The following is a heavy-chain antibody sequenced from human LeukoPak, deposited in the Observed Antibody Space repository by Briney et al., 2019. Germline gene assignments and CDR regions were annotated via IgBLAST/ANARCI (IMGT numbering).Heavy chain of an antibody. J-gene: IGHJ4*02. D-gene: IGHD5-18*01. CDR1: GGSISSYY. Sequence: SETLSLTCTVSGGSISSYYWSWIRQPAGKGLEWIGYIYYSGSTNYNPSLKSRVTISVDTSKNQFSLKLSSVTAADTAVYYCARSRRGYSYGQTFDYWGQGTLVTVSS. CDR3: ARSRRGYSYGQTFDY. CDR2: IYYSGST. V-gene: IGHV4-59*08.